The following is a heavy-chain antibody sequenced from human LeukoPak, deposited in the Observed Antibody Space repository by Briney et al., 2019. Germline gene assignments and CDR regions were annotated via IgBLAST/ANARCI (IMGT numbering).Heavy chain of an antibody. CDR3: ATVRGYDFLSYYFDY. V-gene: IGHV1-24*01. CDR1: GYTLTELS. Sequence: ASVKVSCKVSGYTLTELSMHWVRQAPGKGLEWMGGFDPEDGETIYAQKFQGRVTMTEDTSTDTAYMELSSLRSEDTAVYCATVRGYDFLSYYFDYWGQGTLVTVSS. J-gene: IGHJ4*02. D-gene: IGHD5-12*01. CDR2: FDPEDGET.